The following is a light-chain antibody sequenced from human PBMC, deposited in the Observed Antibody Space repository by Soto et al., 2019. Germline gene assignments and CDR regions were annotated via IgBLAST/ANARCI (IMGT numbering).Light chain of an antibody. CDR1: SSSIGNNY. CDR2: EKD. V-gene: IGLV1-51*01. CDR3: GTRHSGLSASV. J-gene: IGLJ1*01. Sequence: QSVLTQPPSLSAAPGQKDTISSFGSSSSIGNNYVSWYQQLPGTAPKLLIYEKDKRPSWIPDRFSGSKSGTSATLGITGLATCDYADYDCGTRHSGLSASVFRTGTKLTVL.